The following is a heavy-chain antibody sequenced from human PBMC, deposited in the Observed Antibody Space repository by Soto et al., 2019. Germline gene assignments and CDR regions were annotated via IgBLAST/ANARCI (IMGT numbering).Heavy chain of an antibody. Sequence: GASVNVSCKTSGYTYTGYYMHWVRQAPGQGLEWMGIINPSGGSTSYAQKFQGRVTMTRDTSTSTVYMELSSLRSEDTAVYYCASNYDFWSGPNAPDTSLYYYMDVWGKGTTVTVSS. CDR3: ASNYDFWSGPNAPDTSLYYYMDV. V-gene: IGHV1-46*03. J-gene: IGHJ6*03. CDR2: INPSGGST. D-gene: IGHD3-3*01. CDR1: GYTYTGYY.